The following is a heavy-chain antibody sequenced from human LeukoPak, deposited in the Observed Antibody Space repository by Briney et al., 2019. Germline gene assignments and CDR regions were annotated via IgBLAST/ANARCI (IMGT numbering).Heavy chain of an antibody. CDR1: GGSISSYY. CDR3: ARGLDYDSSGYYYGGVTGDY. V-gene: IGHV4-59*08. J-gene: IGHJ4*02. CDR2: IYYSGST. Sequence: SETLSLTCTVSGGSISSYYWSWIQQPPGKGLEWIGYIYYSGSTYYNPSLKSRVTISVDTSKNQFSLKLSSVTAADTAVYYCARGLDYDSSGYYYGGVTGDYWGQGTLVTVSS. D-gene: IGHD3-22*01.